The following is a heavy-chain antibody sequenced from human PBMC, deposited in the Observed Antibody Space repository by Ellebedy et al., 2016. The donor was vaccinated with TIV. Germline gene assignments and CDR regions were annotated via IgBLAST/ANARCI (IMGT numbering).Heavy chain of an antibody. D-gene: IGHD1-26*01. J-gene: IGHJ4*02. CDR1: GGAISSNDYH. CDR3: AKWEGLSGYFDY. Sequence: MPGGSLRLSCNVSGGAISSNDYHWGWIRLPPGKGLELIGTIYYSGSNHYSASLKSRVTISVDTSKNQFSLKLRSVTAADTAVYYCAKWEGLSGYFDYWGQGTLVPVSS. CDR2: IYYSGSN. V-gene: IGHV4-39*01.